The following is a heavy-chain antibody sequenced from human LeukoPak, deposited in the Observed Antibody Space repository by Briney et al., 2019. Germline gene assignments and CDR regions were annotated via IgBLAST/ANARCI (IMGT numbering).Heavy chain of an antibody. Sequence: GGSLRLSCAASGFTFRTYAMSWVRQAPGEGLEWVPAISDSGGSTFYADSVRGRFTISRDNSKNTLYLQMHSLRAEDTAVYYCAKPSGSHPNYYFDSWGQGTLVTVSS. CDR3: AKPSGSHPNYYFDS. CDR1: GFTFRTYA. CDR2: ISDSGGST. V-gene: IGHV3-23*01. D-gene: IGHD1-26*01. J-gene: IGHJ4*02.